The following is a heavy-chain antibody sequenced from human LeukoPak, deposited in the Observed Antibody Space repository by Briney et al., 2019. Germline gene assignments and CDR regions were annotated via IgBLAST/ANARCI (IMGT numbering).Heavy chain of an antibody. D-gene: IGHD2-2*01. CDR2: ISYDGSNK. CDR1: GFTVSSNY. J-gene: IGHJ6*04. CDR3: ARDKTAGVPAAMNYYYYGMDV. Sequence: PGGSLRLSCAASGFTVSSNYMSWVRQAPGKGLEWVAVISYDGSNKYYADSVKGRFTISRDNSKNTLYLQMNSLRAEDTAVYYCARDKTAGVPAAMNYYYYGMDVWGKGTTVTVSS. V-gene: IGHV3-30*03.